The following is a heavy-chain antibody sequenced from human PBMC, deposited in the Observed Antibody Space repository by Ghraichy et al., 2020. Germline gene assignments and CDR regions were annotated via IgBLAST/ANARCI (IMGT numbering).Heavy chain of an antibody. V-gene: IGHV4-59*05. Sequence: SETLSLTCTVSGDSLRSYYWSWIRQPPGKGLEWIGSIYYSGSTYYNPSLKSRVTISVDTSKNQFSLKLSSVTAADTAVYYCARQSAVSGNWFDPWGQGTLVTVSS. CDR3: ARQSAVSGNWFDP. D-gene: IGHD6-25*01. CDR2: IYYSGST. CDR1: GDSLRSYY. J-gene: IGHJ5*02.